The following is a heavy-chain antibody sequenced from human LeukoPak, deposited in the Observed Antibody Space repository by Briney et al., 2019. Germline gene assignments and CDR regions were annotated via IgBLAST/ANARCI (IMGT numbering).Heavy chain of an antibody. J-gene: IGHJ4*02. CDR1: GYTFTSYY. CDR3: AREPSNYDRSGYFDY. D-gene: IGHD3-22*01. CDR2: INPSGCST. V-gene: IGHV1-46*01. Sequence: GASVKVSCKASGYTFTSYYMHWVRQAPGQGLEWMGIINPSGCSTSYAQKFQGRVTMTRDTSTNTVYMELSSLRFENTAVYYCAREPSNYDRSGYFDYWGQGTLVPVSS.